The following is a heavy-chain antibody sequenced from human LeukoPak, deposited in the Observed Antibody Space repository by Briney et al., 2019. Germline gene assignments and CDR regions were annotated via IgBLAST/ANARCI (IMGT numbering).Heavy chain of an antibody. CDR3: AASSGVTLRRF. V-gene: IGHV4-31*03. CDR2: IYYTGIT. CDR1: GGSISSGSHY. D-gene: IGHD2-21*02. Sequence: SETLSLTCTVSGGSISSGSHYYQWIRQHPGKGLEWIGYIYYTGITSYNPSLKSRVTMSVDTSMNQVSLKVTSLTAADTAVYYCAASSGVTLRRFWGQGALVTVSS. J-gene: IGHJ4*02.